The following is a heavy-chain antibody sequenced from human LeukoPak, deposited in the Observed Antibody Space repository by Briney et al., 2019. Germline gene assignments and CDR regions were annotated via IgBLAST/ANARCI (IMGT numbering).Heavy chain of an antibody. CDR3: AKDGTPQPRYFDY. Sequence: GGSLRLSCAASGFTFSSYAMSWVRQAPGKGLEWVSGISGSGGRTYYADSVKGRVTISRDNSKNTLYLQMNSLRAEDTAVYYCAKDGTPQPRYFDYWGQGTLVTVSS. CDR1: GFTFSSYA. V-gene: IGHV3-23*01. D-gene: IGHD1-1*01. CDR2: ISGSGGRT. J-gene: IGHJ4*02.